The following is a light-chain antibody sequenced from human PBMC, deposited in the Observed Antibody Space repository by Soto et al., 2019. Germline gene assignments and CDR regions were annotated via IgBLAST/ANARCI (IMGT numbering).Light chain of an antibody. CDR3: QESLSFLWGT. Sequence: DIQMTQSPSSLSASVGDRVTITCRTSQSISTSLNWYQQKPGKAPKVLIYGASSLHSGVPSRFSGGGSGTDFTLTINSLQPEDFATYYCQESLSFLWGTFGPGTKVEIK. CDR1: QSISTS. CDR2: GAS. J-gene: IGKJ1*01. V-gene: IGKV1-39*01.